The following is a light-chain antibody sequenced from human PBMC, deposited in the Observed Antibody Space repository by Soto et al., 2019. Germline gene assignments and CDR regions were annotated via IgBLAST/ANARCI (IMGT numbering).Light chain of an antibody. CDR3: QQYNNWPRWT. CDR2: GAS. J-gene: IGKJ1*01. V-gene: IGKV3-15*01. CDR1: QSVSSN. Sequence: EIVMTQSPATLSASPGERATLSCRASQSVSSNLAWYQQKPGQAPRLLIYGASTRATGIPAKFSGSRSGTKFTLTISILQSEDFAVYYCQQYNNWPRWTFGQGTKVDIK.